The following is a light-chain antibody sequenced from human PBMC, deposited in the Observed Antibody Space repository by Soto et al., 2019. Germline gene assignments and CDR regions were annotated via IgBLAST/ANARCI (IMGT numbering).Light chain of an antibody. V-gene: IGKV3-15*01. J-gene: IGKJ4*01. CDR2: GIS. CDR3: QQHNNWPLT. CDR1: QSVSSN. Sequence: EIVMTQSPATLSVSPGERATLSCRASQSVSSNLAWYQQKPGQAPRPLMYGISTRATGIPARFSGSGSGTEFTLTLSSLQSEDFAIYYCQQHNNWPLTFGGGTKVEIK.